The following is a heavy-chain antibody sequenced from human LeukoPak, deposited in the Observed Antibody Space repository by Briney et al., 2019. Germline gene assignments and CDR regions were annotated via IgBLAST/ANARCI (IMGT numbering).Heavy chain of an antibody. CDR3: ARDRLGRYFDL. Sequence: SETLSLTCAVYGGSFSGYYWSWIRQPPGKGLEWIGYIYYSGSTYYNPSLKSRVTISVDTSKNQFSLKLSSVTAADTAVYYCARDRLGRYFDLWGRGTLVTVSS. J-gene: IGHJ2*01. CDR1: GGSFSGYY. CDR2: IYYSGST. D-gene: IGHD6-19*01. V-gene: IGHV4-34*09.